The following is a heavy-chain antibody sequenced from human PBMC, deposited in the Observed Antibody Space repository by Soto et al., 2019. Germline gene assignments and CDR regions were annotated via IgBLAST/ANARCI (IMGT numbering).Heavy chain of an antibody. CDR1: GYTFTSYG. V-gene: IGHV1-18*01. D-gene: IGHD1-26*01. Sequence: ASVKVSCKASGYTFTSYGISWVRQAPGQGLEWMGWISAYNGNTNYAQKLQGRVTITADESTSTAYMELSSLRSEDTAVYYCARARGGSYPNPDAFDIWGQGTMVTVSS. J-gene: IGHJ3*02. CDR3: ARARGGSYPNPDAFDI. CDR2: ISAYNGNT.